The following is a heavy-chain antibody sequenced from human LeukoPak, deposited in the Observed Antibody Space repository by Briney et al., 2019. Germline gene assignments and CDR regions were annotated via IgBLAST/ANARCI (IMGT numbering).Heavy chain of an antibody. Sequence: SETLSLTCTVSGGSICSYYWSWIRQPPGKGLEWSGYIYYSGSTNYNPSLKSRVTISVDTSKTQFSLKLSSVTAADTAVYYCARDRGIAAAGVFDYWGQGTLVTVSS. CDR2: IYYSGST. CDR3: ARDRGIAAAGVFDY. J-gene: IGHJ4*02. CDR1: GGSICSYY. D-gene: IGHD6-13*01. V-gene: IGHV4-59*01.